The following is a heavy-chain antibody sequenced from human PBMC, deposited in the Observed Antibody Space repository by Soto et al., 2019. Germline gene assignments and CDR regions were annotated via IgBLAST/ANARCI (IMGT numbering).Heavy chain of an antibody. CDR2: ISYDGSNK. CDR3: AKGGGIQLWSIGNLDY. J-gene: IGHJ4*02. CDR1: GFTFSSYA. Sequence: GGSLRLSCAASGFTFSSYAMHWVRQAPGKGLEWVAVISYDGSNKYYADSVKGRFTISRDNSKNTLYLQMNSLRAEDTAVYYCAKGGGIQLWSIGNLDYWGQGTLVTVSS. V-gene: IGHV3-30-3*01. D-gene: IGHD5-18*01.